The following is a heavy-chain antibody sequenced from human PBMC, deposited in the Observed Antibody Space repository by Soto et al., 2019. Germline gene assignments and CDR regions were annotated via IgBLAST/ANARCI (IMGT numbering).Heavy chain of an antibody. CDR3: ARQGSWPYYYYGLDV. V-gene: IGHV1-18*01. CDR2: ISTYNGDT. D-gene: IGHD1-26*01. J-gene: IGHJ6*01. Sequence: QVQLVQSGPEVKKPGASVKVSCEASGYTFTTSGISWVRQAPGQGLEWMGWISTYNGDTNSAPKFQGRVTMTADTSTGTVDMELMSLKSDDTAVYYCARQGSWPYYYYGLDVW. CDR1: GYTFTTSG.